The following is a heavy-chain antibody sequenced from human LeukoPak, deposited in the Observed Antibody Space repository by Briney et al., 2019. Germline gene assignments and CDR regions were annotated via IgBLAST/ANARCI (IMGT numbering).Heavy chain of an antibody. CDR1: GFTFTTSA. J-gene: IGHJ4*02. Sequence: PGGSLRLSCAPSGFTFTTSAMSWVRQAPGKGLEWVSAISGSGGTIHYADSVKGRFTISRDNSKNTLYLQMNSLRVEDTAVYYCAKGWVSRNYFDYWGQGTLVTVSS. V-gene: IGHV3-23*01. D-gene: IGHD2-2*01. CDR2: ISGSGGTI. CDR3: AKGWVSRNYFDY.